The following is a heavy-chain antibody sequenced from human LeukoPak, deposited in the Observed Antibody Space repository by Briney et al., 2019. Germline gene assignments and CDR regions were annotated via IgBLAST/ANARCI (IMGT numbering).Heavy chain of an antibody. CDR1: GGTFSSYT. Sequence: SVKVSCKASGGTFSSYTISWVRQAPGQGLEWMGRIIPILGIANYAQKFQGRVTMTRDTSTSTVYMELSSLRSEDTAVYYCARDEPGSQFDIWGQGTMVTVSS. V-gene: IGHV1-69*04. CDR3: ARDEPGSQFDI. CDR2: IIPILGIA. J-gene: IGHJ3*02.